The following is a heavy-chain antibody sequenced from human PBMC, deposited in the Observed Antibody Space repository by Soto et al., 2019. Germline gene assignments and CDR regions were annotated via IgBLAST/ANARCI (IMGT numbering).Heavy chain of an antibody. D-gene: IGHD4-4*01. CDR3: ARGPRPDDYSKLRFYYYYYMDV. Sequence: SETLSLTCTVSGGSISSYYWSWIRQPPGKGLEWIGYIYYSGSTNYNPSLKSRVTISVDTSKNQFSLKLSSVTAADTAVYYCARGPRPDDYSKLRFYYYYYMDVWGKGTTVTVSS. V-gene: IGHV4-59*01. J-gene: IGHJ6*03. CDR2: IYYSGST. CDR1: GGSISSYY.